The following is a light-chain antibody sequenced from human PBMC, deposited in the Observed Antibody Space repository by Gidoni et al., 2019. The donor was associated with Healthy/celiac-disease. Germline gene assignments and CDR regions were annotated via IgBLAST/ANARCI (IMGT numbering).Light chain of an antibody. CDR2: GAS. Sequence: EIVMTQSLATLSVSPGERATLSCRASQSVSNNLGWYQQKPGQAPRLLIYGASTRATGIPARFSGSGSGTEFTLTISSLQSEDFAVYYCQQYNNWLTFXGXTKVXIK. V-gene: IGKV3-15*01. CDR1: QSVSNN. CDR3: QQYNNWLT. J-gene: IGKJ4*01.